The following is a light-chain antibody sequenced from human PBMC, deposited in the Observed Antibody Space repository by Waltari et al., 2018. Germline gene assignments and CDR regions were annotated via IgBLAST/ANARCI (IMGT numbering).Light chain of an antibody. CDR1: QSISSW. CDR3: QQYNSYSPEYT. V-gene: IGKV1-5*03. Sequence: DIQMTQSPSTLSASVGDRVTITCRASQSISSWLAWYQQKPGKAPKLLIYKASSLESGVPSRFSGSGSGTEFTLTISSLQPDDFATYYCQQYNSYSPEYTFGQGPSWRSN. CDR2: KAS. J-gene: IGKJ2*01.